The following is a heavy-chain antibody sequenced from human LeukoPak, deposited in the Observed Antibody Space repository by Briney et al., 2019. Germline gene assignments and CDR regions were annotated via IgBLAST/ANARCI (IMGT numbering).Heavy chain of an antibody. CDR1: GYTFTGYY. J-gene: IGHJ4*02. CDR3: ASDRLRGNSGYDFDY. Sequence: AASVKVSCKASGYTFTGYYMHWVRQAPGQGLEWMGWINPNNGDTNYAQKFQGRVTMTRDKSISTAYMELNRLRSDDTAVYYCASDRLRGNSGYDFDYWGEGALVTVSS. CDR2: INPNNGDT. V-gene: IGHV1-2*02. D-gene: IGHD5-12*01.